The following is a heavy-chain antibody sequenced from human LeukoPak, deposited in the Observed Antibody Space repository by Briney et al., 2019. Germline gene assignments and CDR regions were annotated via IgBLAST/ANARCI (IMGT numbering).Heavy chain of an antibody. Sequence: GGSLRLSCAASGFTFSSCAMSWVRQAPGKGLEWVSVISGSGGSTYYADSVKGRFTISRDNSKNTLYLQMNSLRAEDTAVYYCAKDSGNYYDSSGYHYWGQGTLVTVSS. CDR3: AKDSGNYYDSSGYHY. V-gene: IGHV3-23*01. CDR1: GFTFSSCA. CDR2: ISGSGGST. J-gene: IGHJ4*02. D-gene: IGHD3-22*01.